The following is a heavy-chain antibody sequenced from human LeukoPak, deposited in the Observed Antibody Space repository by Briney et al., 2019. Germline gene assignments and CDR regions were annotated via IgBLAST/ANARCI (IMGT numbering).Heavy chain of an antibody. CDR3: ARDGTQGPYGRPKTYYYMDV. CDR2: IIPILGTA. V-gene: IGHV1-69*05. D-gene: IGHD3-10*01. CDR1: GGTFSSYA. Sequence: GASVKVSCKASGGTFSSYAISWVRQAPGQGLEWMGGIIPILGTANYAQKFQGRVTITTDESTSTAYMELSSLRSEDTAVYYCARDGTQGPYGRPKTYYYMDVWGKGTTVTVSS. J-gene: IGHJ6*03.